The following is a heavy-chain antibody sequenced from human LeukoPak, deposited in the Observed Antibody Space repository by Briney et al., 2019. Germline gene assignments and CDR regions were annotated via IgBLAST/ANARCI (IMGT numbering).Heavy chain of an antibody. D-gene: IGHD2-2*01. J-gene: IGHJ4*02. CDR3: ARSAGVLGYCSSTSCSRYFDY. Sequence: PSETLSLTCAVYGGSFSGYYWSWIRQPPGKGLEWIGEINHSGSTNYNPSLKSRVTISVDTSKNQFSLKLSSVTAADTAVYYCARSAGVLGYCSSTSCSRYFDYWGQGTLVTVSS. CDR2: INHSGST. CDR1: GGSFSGYY. V-gene: IGHV4-34*01.